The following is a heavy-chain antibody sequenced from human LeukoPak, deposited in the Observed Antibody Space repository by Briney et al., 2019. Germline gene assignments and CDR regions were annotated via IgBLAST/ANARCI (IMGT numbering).Heavy chain of an antibody. V-gene: IGHV3-23*01. CDR3: VKRTYSDNSAYFDS. J-gene: IGHJ4*02. CDR1: GFTFNNHA. CDR2: ITGSGDGT. Sequence: GGSLRLSCAASGFTFNNHAMVWVRQGPGKRPEWVSGITGSGDGTYYTDSVKGRFAISRDNSKSTLYLQMNSLRAEDSALYYCVKRTYSDNSAYFDSWGQGTLVTVSS. D-gene: IGHD3-22*01.